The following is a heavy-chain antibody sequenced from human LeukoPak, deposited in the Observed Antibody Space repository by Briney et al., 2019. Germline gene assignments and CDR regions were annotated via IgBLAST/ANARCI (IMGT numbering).Heavy chain of an antibody. Sequence: GGSLRLSCTVSGFTVSSNSMSWVRQAPGKELEWVSFIYSDNTHYSDSVKGRFTISRDNSKNTLYLQMNSLRAEDAAVYYCARRAGAYSHPYDYWGQGTLVTVSS. CDR2: IYSDNT. V-gene: IGHV3-53*01. J-gene: IGHJ4*02. CDR1: GFTVSSNS. D-gene: IGHD4/OR15-4a*01. CDR3: ARRAGAYSHPYDY.